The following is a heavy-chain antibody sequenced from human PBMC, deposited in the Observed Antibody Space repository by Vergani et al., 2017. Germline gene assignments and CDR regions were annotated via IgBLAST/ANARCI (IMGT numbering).Heavy chain of an antibody. D-gene: IGHD1-1*01. Sequence: QVQLVQSGAEVKKPGSSVKVSCKASGGTFSSYAISWVRQAPGQGLEWMGGIIPIFGTANYAQKFQGRVTITADESTSTAYMELSSLRVEDTAVYYCARELGPVPLYYFDYWGQGTLVTVSS. J-gene: IGHJ4*02. CDR1: GGTFSSYA. V-gene: IGHV1-69*01. CDR2: IIPIFGTA. CDR3: ARELGPVPLYYFDY.